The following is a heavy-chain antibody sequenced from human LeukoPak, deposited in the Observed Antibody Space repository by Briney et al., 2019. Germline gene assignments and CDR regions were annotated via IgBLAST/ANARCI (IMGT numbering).Heavy chain of an antibody. Sequence: PSETLSLTCTVSGGSISSGDYYWSWIRQPPGKGLEWIGYIYYSGSTYYNPSLKSRVTISVDTSKNQFSLKLSSVTAADTAVYYCARGLPYQLLYQTYGHLDYWGQGTLVTVSS. CDR3: ARGLPYQLLYQTYGHLDY. CDR2: IYYSGST. V-gene: IGHV4-30-4*08. CDR1: GGSISSGDYY. D-gene: IGHD2-2*02. J-gene: IGHJ4*02.